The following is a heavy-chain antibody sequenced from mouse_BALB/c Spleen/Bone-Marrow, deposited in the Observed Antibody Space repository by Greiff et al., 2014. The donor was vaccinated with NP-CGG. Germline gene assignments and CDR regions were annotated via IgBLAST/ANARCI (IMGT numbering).Heavy chain of an antibody. CDR3: ARLSPYGGFDY. CDR1: GFNIKDYY. J-gene: IGHJ2*01. Sequence: EVQLQQSGAELVRPGALVKLSCKASGFNIKDYYMHWVMQRPEQGLDWTGWIDPENYNVIYDPKFQGKASLTADTSSNTAYLQLSSLTSEDTAVYYCARLSPYGGFDYWGQGTTLTVSS. V-gene: IGHV14-1*02. D-gene: IGHD1-1*01. CDR2: IDPENYNV.